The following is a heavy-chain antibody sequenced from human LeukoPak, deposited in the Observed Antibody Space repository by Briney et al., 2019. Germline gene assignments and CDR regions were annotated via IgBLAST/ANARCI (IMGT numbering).Heavy chain of an antibody. J-gene: IGHJ4*02. D-gene: IGHD6-13*01. CDR1: GFTFADYA. CDR2: ISWNSGTI. V-gene: IGHV3-9*01. Sequence: GGSLRLSCAASGFTFADYAMHWVRQAPGKGLACVSGISWNSGTIGYADSVKGRFTISRDNAKNSLYLQMNSLRAEDTALYYCAKDIWQQLALFDYWGQGTLVTVSS. CDR3: AKDIWQQLALFDY.